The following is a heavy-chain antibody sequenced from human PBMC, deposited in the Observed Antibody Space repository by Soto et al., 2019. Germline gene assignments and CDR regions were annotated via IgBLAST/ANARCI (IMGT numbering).Heavy chain of an antibody. CDR2: ILPIFATA. CDR1: GDTFNNYV. D-gene: IGHD2-2*01. CDR3: AGRCDSTTCLGHFDY. V-gene: IGHV1-69*06. Sequence: SVKVSCKASGDTFNNYVVNWVRQAPGQGLEWLGGILPIFATANYAQKFQGRVTITADKSTSTAYMELTSLRSEDTAVYYCAGRCDSTTCLGHFDYWGQGTLVTVSS. J-gene: IGHJ4*02.